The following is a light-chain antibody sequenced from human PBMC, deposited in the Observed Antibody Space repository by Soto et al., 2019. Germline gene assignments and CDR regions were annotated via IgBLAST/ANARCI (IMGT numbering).Light chain of an antibody. Sequence: IVLTQSPATLSASPGERATLSCRASQSVSSSYLAWYQQKPGQAPRLLIYGASNRATGIPARFSGSGSGTDFTLTISSLEPEDFALYYCQQCYNWPQWTFGQGTKVDIK. CDR1: QSVSSSY. CDR3: QQCYNWPQWT. CDR2: GAS. J-gene: IGKJ1*01. V-gene: IGKV3D-20*02.